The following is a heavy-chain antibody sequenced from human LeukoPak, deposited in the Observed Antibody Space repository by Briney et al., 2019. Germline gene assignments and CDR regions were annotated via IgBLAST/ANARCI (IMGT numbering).Heavy chain of an antibody. D-gene: IGHD4-17*01. CDR2: ITGSGSDT. J-gene: IGHJ4*02. Sequence: GGSLRFSCATSGFTFSNYAMSWVRQAPGKGLEWVSGITGSGSDTYYADSVKGRFTISRDNSKNTLYLQMNSLRAEDTALYYCAKDYFGNYGDFFDYWGQGTLVTVSS. V-gene: IGHV3-23*01. CDR3: AKDYFGNYGDFFDY. CDR1: GFTFSNYA.